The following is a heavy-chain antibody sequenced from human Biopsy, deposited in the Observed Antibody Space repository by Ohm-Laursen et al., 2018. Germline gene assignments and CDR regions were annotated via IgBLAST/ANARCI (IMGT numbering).Heavy chain of an antibody. D-gene: IGHD4-23*01. CDR3: ARGPNDFGGLYFHR. CDR2: ISYTGYT. J-gene: IGHJ4*02. CDR1: GGSFTGHY. Sequence: SETLSLTCTVSGGSFTGHYWSWIRQPPGKGLEWIGHISYTGYTSYNASLKSRVTISVDTSRNHFSLRLSSLTAADTAVYYCARGPNDFGGLYFHRWGQGTLLTVSS. V-gene: IGHV4-59*11.